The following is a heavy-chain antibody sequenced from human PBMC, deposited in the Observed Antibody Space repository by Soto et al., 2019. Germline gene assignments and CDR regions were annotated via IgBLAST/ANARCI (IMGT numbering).Heavy chain of an antibody. Sequence: EVQLLESGGGLVQPGGSLRLSCAASGFTFSSYAMSWVRQAPGKGLEWVSAISGSGGSTYYADSVKGRFTISRDNSKXXLYLQMNSLRAEDTAVYYCAKGAAPWLQYHYFDYWGQGTLVTVSS. V-gene: IGHV3-23*01. CDR3: AKGAAPWLQYHYFDY. CDR2: ISGSGGST. J-gene: IGHJ4*02. CDR1: GFTFSSYA. D-gene: IGHD5-12*01.